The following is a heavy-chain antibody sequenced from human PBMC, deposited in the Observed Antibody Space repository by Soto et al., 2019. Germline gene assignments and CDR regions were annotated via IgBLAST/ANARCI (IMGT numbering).Heavy chain of an antibody. CDR2: VWYDGTNK. J-gene: IGHJ6*02. CDR3: ARDGDVEGGPPPKDYAMDV. Sequence: VQLLESGGGLVQPGGSLRLSCAASGFTFRNFGFHWVRQAPGKGLEWVALVWYDGTNKYYAESLKGRVSISRDNSKNTLYLEMKSLRAEDTAVYYCARDGDVEGGPPPKDYAMDVWGQGTTVTVSS. D-gene: IGHD3-10*01. V-gene: IGHV3-33*08. CDR1: GFTFRNFG.